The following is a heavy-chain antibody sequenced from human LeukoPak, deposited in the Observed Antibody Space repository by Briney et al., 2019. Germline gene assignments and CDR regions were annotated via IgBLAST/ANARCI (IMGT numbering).Heavy chain of an antibody. D-gene: IGHD3-16*01. Sequence: SQTLFLTCAVSGGSISSGGYSWSWIRQPPGKGLEWIGYIYHSGSTYYNPSLKSRVTISVDRSKNQFSLKLSSVTAADTAVYYCARGVTFGGAPDYWGQGTLVTVSS. J-gene: IGHJ4*02. CDR1: GGSISSGGYS. CDR3: ARGVTFGGAPDY. CDR2: IYHSGST. V-gene: IGHV4-30-2*01.